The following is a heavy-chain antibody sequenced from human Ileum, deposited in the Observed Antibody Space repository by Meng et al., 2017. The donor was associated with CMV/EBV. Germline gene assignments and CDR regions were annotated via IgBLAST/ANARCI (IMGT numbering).Heavy chain of an antibody. V-gene: IGHV3-23*01. CDR1: GLTLRNYV. CDR2: FTLSADTT. Sequence: SGLTLRNYVISWVRQAPGKGLEWISTFTLSADTTSYADSVQGRFTISRDNSKNRVYLQMNSLRADDTAVYYCAKREEDDGGSYYIDYWGQGTLVTVSS. CDR3: AKREEDDGGSYYIDY. D-gene: IGHD2-15*01. J-gene: IGHJ4*02.